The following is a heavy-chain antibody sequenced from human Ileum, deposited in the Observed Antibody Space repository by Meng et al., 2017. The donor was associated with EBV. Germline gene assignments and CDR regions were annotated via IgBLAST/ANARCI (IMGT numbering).Heavy chain of an antibody. V-gene: IGHV4-4*02. CDR3: ARIPYGDIYSAYFDY. Sequence: QVQLWVAGPGPCKPAGTVSPNCTFAGGSVNGHPWWSWVRQPPGEGLEWIGQIYHSGATNYNPSLKSRVTISVDTSENQFSLELNSVTAADTAVYYCARIPYGDIYSAYFDYWSPGTLVTVSS. CDR1: GGSVNGHPW. D-gene: IGHD2-21*02. J-gene: IGHJ4*02. CDR2: IYHSGAT.